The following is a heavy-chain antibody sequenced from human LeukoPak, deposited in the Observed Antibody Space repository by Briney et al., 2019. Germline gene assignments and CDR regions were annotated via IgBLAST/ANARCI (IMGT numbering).Heavy chain of an antibody. J-gene: IGHJ6*02. D-gene: IGHD3-16*01. CDR1: GGSISSYY. CDR3: ARDKGEPPYYYYGMDV. Sequence: SETLSLTCTVSGGSISSYYWSWIRQPPGKGLEWIGYIYYSGSTNYNPSLKSRVTISVDTSKNQFSLKPSSVTAADTAVYYCARDKGEPPYYYYGMDVWGQGTTVTVSS. V-gene: IGHV4-59*01. CDR2: IYYSGST.